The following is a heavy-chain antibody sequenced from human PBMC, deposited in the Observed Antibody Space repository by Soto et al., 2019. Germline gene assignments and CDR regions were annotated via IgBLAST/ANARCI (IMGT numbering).Heavy chain of an antibody. V-gene: IGHV4-30-2*01. D-gene: IGHD5-12*01. CDR3: AGGPGVARNY. CDR2: INHSGST. CDR1: GGSISSGGYS. J-gene: IGHJ4*02. Sequence: QLQLQESGSGLVKPSQTLSLTCAVSGGSISSGGYSWSWIRQPPGKGLEWIGYINHSGSTYYNPSRKSRGTIPVYRSKNQFSLKLSSVTAADTAVYYCAGGPGVARNYWGQGTLVTVSS.